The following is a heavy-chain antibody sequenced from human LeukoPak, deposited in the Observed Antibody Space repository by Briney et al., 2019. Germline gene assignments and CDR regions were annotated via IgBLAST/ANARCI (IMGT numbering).Heavy chain of an antibody. CDR2: FSYTGST. CDR3: ARALNGYFYAFDS. J-gene: IGHJ4*02. D-gene: IGHD2/OR15-2a*01. V-gene: IGHV4-30-4*01. Sequence: PSETLSLTCTVSGGSISSGEYYWSWIRQPPGKGLEWIGYFSYTGSTYYNPSVKSRVSISVDTSKNQFSLKLTSVTAADTAVYYCARALNGYFYAFDSWGQGTLVTVSS. CDR1: GGSISSGEYY.